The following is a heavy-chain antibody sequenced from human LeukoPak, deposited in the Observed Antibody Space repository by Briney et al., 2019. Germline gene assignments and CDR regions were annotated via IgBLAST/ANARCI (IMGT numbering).Heavy chain of an antibody. J-gene: IGHJ4*01. V-gene: IGHV3-23*01. D-gene: IGHD5-18*01. CDR2: ISGSGGNT. CDR1: GFTFSNYA. CDR3: AKDRPDTAKITYCFYY. Sequence: GGSLRLSCAASGFTFSNYAMSWVRQAPGKGLEWVSAISGSGGNTYYADSVKGRFTMSRDNSKNTLYLQMNSLRAEDTAVYYFAKDRPDTAKITYCFYYLGQGTLVTGSS.